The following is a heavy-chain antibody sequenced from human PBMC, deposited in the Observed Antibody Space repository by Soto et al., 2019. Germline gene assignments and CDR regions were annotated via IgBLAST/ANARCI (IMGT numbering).Heavy chain of an antibody. CDR1: GGTFGSYA. J-gene: IGHJ6*02. Sequence: QVQLVQSGAEVKKPGSSVKVSCKASGGTFGSYAISWVRQAPGQGLEGMGGIIPIPGTANYAQRFQGRVKIAADESTSTAYKSLSSLRSEDTAVYYGARSQGSSTSVEIYYYYYYGMAVWGQWTTVTVSS. CDR3: ARSQGSSTSVEIYYYYYYGMAV. D-gene: IGHD2-2*01. V-gene: IGHV1-69*01. CDR2: IIPIPGTA.